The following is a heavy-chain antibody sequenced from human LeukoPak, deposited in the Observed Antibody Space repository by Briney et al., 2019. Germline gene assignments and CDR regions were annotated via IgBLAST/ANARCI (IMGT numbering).Heavy chain of an antibody. J-gene: IGHJ5*02. CDR2: ISWNSGSI. V-gene: IGHV3-9*01. CDR1: GFTFDDDA. D-gene: IGHD2-15*01. Sequence: GGSLRLSCAASGFTFDDDAMHWVRQAPGKGLGWVSGISWNSGSIGYADSVKGRFTISKDNAKNSLYLQMNSLRAEDTALYYCAKDGGAYCSGGSCLGWFDPWGQGTLVTVSS. CDR3: AKDGGAYCSGGSCLGWFDP.